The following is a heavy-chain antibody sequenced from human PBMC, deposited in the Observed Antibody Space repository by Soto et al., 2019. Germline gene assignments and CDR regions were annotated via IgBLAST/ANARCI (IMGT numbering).Heavy chain of an antibody. CDR3: DSARGPSIAPVLLH. CDR1: GYSFTSYW. CDR2: IYPGDSDT. V-gene: IGHV5-51*01. J-gene: IGHJ4*02. Sequence: GESLKISCKGSGYSFTSYWIGWVRQMPGKGLEWMGIIYPGDSDTRYSPSFQGQVTISADKSISTAYLQWSTLKASETAMYYYDSARGPSIAPVLLHWGQGTLVTVSS. D-gene: IGHD6-6*01.